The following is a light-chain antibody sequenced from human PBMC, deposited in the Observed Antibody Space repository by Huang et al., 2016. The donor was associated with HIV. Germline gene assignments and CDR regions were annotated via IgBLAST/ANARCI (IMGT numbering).Light chain of an antibody. CDR2: GAS. J-gene: IGKJ2*01. Sequence: TQSPATLSVSPGERVTLSCRASQSISNNLAWYQQKPGQAPRHLIYGASTSATAIPARFSGSGSGTEYTLTISSLQSEDFAVYYCQQYHNWPPYTFGQGTKLEI. V-gene: IGKV3-15*01. CDR1: QSISNN. CDR3: QQYHNWPPYT.